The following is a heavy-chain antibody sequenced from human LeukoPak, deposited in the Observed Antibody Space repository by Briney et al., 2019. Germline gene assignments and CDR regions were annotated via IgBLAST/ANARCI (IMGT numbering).Heavy chain of an antibody. CDR2: INSDGSST. J-gene: IGHJ6*02. Sequence: GGSLRLSCAASGFTFSGYWMHWVRQGPGKGLVWVSRINSDGSSTTYADSLKGRFTISRDNAKNTVSLQMNSLRAEDTAVYYCAKDKYSSSWNGMDVWGQGTTVTVSS. CDR3: AKDKYSSSWNGMDV. V-gene: IGHV3-74*01. CDR1: GFTFSGYW. D-gene: IGHD6-13*01.